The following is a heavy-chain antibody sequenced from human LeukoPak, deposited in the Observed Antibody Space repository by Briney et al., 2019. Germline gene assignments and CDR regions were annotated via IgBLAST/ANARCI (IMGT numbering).Heavy chain of an antibody. D-gene: IGHD1-7*01. V-gene: IGHV3-48*02. J-gene: IGHJ4*02. CDR1: GFTSSSYS. CDR2: ISSSSSTI. CDR3: ASDWNYRAKTSRDY. Sequence: GGSLRLSCAASGFTSSSYSMNWVRQAPGKGLEWVSYISSSSSTIYYADSVKGRFTISRDNAKNSLYLQMNSLRDEDTAVYYCASDWNYRAKTSRDYWGQGNLVTVSS.